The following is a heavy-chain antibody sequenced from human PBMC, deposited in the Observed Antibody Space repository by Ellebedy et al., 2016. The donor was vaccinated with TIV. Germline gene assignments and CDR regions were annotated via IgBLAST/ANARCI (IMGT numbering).Heavy chain of an antibody. D-gene: IGHD5-12*01. CDR1: GFTFGSYG. CDR3: VRGYDQFDY. Sequence: GGSLRLSXTTSGFTFGSYGMHWVCQAPGKGLEWVAVIWYDGTNIYYGDSVKGRFTISRDNSKNTLYLQMDSLRAGDTAVYYCVRGYDQFDYWGQGTLVTVPS. V-gene: IGHV3-33*01. CDR2: IWYDGTNI. J-gene: IGHJ4*02.